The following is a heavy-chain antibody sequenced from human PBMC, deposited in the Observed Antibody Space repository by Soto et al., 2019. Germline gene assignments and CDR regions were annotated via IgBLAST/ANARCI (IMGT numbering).Heavy chain of an antibody. CDR2: ISGSGGST. V-gene: IGHV3-23*01. Sequence: EVQLLESGGGLVQPGGSLRLSCAASGFTFSSYVMTWVRQAPGKGLEWVSAISGSGGSTYYAASVKGRFTISRDNSKNTLYLQMNSLRAEDTAVYYWAKERPYGGGAPLIHYWGQGTLVTVSS. J-gene: IGHJ4*02. CDR1: GFTFSSYV. D-gene: IGHD1-26*01. CDR3: AKERPYGGGAPLIHY.